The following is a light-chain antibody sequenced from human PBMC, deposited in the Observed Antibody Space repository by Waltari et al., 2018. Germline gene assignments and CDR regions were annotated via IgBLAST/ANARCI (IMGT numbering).Light chain of an antibody. CDR1: QGVGKY. CDR3: QKYDFLPAT. J-gene: IGKJ1*01. Sequence: EIVLTQSPGTLSLSPGDRATLSCRASQGVGKYLAWYQQSPGQAPRLLLYPTSIRATGIPDRFSGSGYGTDFSLTISRLEPEDFAVYYCQKYDFLPATFGQGTTVEIK. V-gene: IGKV3-20*01. CDR2: PTS.